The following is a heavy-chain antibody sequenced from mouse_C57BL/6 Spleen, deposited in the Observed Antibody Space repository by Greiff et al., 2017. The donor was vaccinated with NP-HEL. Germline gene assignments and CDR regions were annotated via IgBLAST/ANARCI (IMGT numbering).Heavy chain of an antibody. D-gene: IGHD1-1*01. J-gene: IGHJ1*03. CDR2: IYPRSGNT. Sequence: VQLQQSGAELARPGASVKLSCKASGYTFTSYGISWVKQRTGQGLEWIGEIYPRSGNTYYNEKFKGKATLTADKSSSTAYMELRSLTSEDSAVYFCAHYYYGSSHWYFDVWGTGTTVTVSS. CDR3: AHYYYGSSHWYFDV. CDR1: GYTFTSYG. V-gene: IGHV1-81*01.